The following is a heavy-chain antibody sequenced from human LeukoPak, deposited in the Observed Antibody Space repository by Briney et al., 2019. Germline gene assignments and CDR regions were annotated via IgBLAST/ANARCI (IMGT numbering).Heavy chain of an antibody. J-gene: IGHJ4*02. CDR1: GFTFSSYA. Sequence: PGGSLRLSCAASGFTFSSYAMHWVRQAPGKGLEYVSAISSNGISTYYANSVKGRFTISRGNSKNTLYLQLGSLRAEDMAVYYCGRTQYAVAGPVDNWGQGTLVTVSS. D-gene: IGHD6-19*01. V-gene: IGHV3-64*01. CDR3: GRTQYAVAGPVDN. CDR2: ISSNGIST.